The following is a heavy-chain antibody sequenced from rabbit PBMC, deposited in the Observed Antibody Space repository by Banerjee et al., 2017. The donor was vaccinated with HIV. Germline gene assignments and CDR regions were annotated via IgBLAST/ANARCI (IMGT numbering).Heavy chain of an antibody. CDR3: ARNIKSGWVQWGAFDP. D-gene: IGHD4-1*01. J-gene: IGHJ2*01. CDR2: INTSSGNT. V-gene: IGHV1S45*01. CDR1: GFSFSNKYV. Sequence: QEQLEESGGGLVQPEGSLTLTCTASGFSFSNKYVMCWVRQAQGKGLEWIACINTSSGNTVYATWAKGRFTISKTSWTTVTLQMTSLTAADTSTYFCARNIKSGWVQWGAFDPWGQGTLVTVS.